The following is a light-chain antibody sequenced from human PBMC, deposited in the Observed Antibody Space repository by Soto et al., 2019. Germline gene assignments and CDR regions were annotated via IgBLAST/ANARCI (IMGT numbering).Light chain of an antibody. Sequence: QSVLTQPPSGSAAPGQNVTISCSGSSSNIGGNSVSWYQQLPGTAPKLLIYDDNKRPSGIPDRFSGSKSGTSATLGITGFQTGDEADYYCGSWDSSLSAYVFGTGTKVTVL. CDR3: GSWDSSLSAYV. J-gene: IGLJ1*01. V-gene: IGLV1-51*01. CDR1: SSNIGGNS. CDR2: DDN.